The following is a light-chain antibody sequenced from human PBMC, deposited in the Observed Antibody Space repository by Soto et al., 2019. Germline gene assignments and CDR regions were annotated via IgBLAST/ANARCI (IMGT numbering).Light chain of an antibody. CDR1: SGHTNYA. J-gene: IGLJ2*01. Sequence: QLVLTQSPSASASLGASVKHTCTLSSGHTNYAIAWHQQQPDKGPRYLMKINSDGSYSKGDGIPDRFSGSTSGAERYLTISSLQSEDEADYYCQTWDTAYVIFGGGTQLTVL. V-gene: IGLV4-69*01. CDR2: INSDGSY. CDR3: QTWDTAYVI.